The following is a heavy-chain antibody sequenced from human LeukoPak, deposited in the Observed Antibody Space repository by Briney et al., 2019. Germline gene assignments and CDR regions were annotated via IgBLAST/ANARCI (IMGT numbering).Heavy chain of an antibody. CDR3: AREGTSGTHQNWFDP. J-gene: IGHJ5*02. CDR2: IYCSGST. V-gene: IGHV4-59*01. Sequence: SESLSLTCTVSGGSISSYYWSWIRQPPGKGLEWIGHIYCSGSTNYNPSLKSRVTLSVDTSKNQFSLKLSSVTAADTAVYYCAREGTSGTHQNWFDPWGQGTLVTVSA. CDR1: GGSISSYY. D-gene: IGHD1-1*01.